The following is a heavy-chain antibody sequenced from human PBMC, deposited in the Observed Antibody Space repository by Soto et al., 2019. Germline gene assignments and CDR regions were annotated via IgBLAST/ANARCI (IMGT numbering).Heavy chain of an antibody. CDR2: INWNGGST. D-gene: IGHD2-15*01. Sequence: GGSLRLSCAASGFTFDDYGMSWVRQAPGKGLEWVSGINWNGGSTGYADSVKGRFTISRDNAKNSLYLQMTSLRAEDTALYYCAREGRYCSGGSCYSSYYYYGMDVWGQGTTVTVSS. CDR1: GFTFDDYG. CDR3: AREGRYCSGGSCYSSYYYYGMDV. V-gene: IGHV3-20*04. J-gene: IGHJ6*02.